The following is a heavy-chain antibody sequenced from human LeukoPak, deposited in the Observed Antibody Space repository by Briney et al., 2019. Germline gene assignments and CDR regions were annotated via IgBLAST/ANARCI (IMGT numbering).Heavy chain of an antibody. CDR1: GFTFSSYG. J-gene: IGHJ5*02. CDR2: IWYDGSNK. D-gene: IGHD7-27*01. Sequence: GGSLRLSCAASGFTFSSYGMHWFRQAPGKGLEWVAVIWYDGSNKYYADSVKGRFTISRDNSKNTLYLQMNSLRAEDTAVYYCAKDGALGNPNWFDPWGQGTLVTVSS. V-gene: IGHV3-33*06. CDR3: AKDGALGNPNWFDP.